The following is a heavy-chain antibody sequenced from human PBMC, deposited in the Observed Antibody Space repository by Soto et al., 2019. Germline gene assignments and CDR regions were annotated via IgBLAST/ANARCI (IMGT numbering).Heavy chain of an antibody. Sequence: ASVKVSCKASGYTFTSYGISWVRQAPGQGLEWMGWISAYNGNTNYAQKLQGRVTMTTDTSTSTAYMELRSLRSDDTAVYYCARVLSPDYSKDNWFDPWGQGTLVTVSS. D-gene: IGHD5-12*01. CDR1: GYTFTSYG. CDR3: ARVLSPDYSKDNWFDP. V-gene: IGHV1-18*01. J-gene: IGHJ5*02. CDR2: ISAYNGNT.